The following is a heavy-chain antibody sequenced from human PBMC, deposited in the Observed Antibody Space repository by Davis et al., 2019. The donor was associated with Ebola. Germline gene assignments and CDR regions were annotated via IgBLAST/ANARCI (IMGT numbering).Heavy chain of an antibody. Sequence: PGGSLRLSCTASGFTFGDYVISWFRQAPGTGLEWVAFIRSNAFGGTTEYAASVKGRFTISRDDSKSIAYLQMNSLKSEDSAVYFCTRASIYGSGTYYTVGAFDIWGQGTMVTVSS. CDR1: GFTFGDYV. V-gene: IGHV3-49*03. CDR2: IRSNAFGGTT. J-gene: IGHJ3*02. CDR3: TRASIYGSGTYYTVGAFDI. D-gene: IGHD3-10*01.